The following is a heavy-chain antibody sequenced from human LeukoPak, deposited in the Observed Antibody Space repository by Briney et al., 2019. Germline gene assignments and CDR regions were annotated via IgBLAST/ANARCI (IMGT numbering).Heavy chain of an antibody. Sequence: PGGSLRLSCVASGFTFTSVWMHWFRQAPGRGLVWISRISTDGAVTGYADSVKGRFTISRDNAKNTLYLQMNSLRAEDTAVYYCARDRTTVTLFDNWGQGALVTVSS. CDR1: GFTFTSVW. V-gene: IGHV3-74*01. D-gene: IGHD4-17*01. CDR3: ARDRTTVTLFDN. CDR2: ISTDGAVT. J-gene: IGHJ4*02.